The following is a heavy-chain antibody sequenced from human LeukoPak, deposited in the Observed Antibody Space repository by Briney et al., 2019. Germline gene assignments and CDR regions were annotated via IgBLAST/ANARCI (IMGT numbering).Heavy chain of an antibody. CDR2: CHYSGNT. V-gene: IGHV4-59*13. CDR3: ARSASSTSRSAFDI. Sequence: PSETLSLTCAISGGSISSNYWSWIRQPPGKGLEWIGYCHYSGNTNYNPSLKSRATIAVDMSKNQFSLTLNSVTAADTAVYYCARSASSTSRSAFDIWGQG. CDR1: GGSISSNY. J-gene: IGHJ3*02.